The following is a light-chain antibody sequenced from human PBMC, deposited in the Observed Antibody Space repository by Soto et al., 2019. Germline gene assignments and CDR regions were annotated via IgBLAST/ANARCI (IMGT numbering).Light chain of an antibody. J-gene: IGLJ2*01. CDR2: SSN. Sequence: QLVLTQPPSASGTPGQRVTISCSGSSSNIGSNAINWYQQLPGTAPKLLMHSSNQRPSGVPDRFSGSKSGTSASLAISGLQSEDEADYYCAAWDDSLNGVVFGGGTQLTVL. CDR3: AAWDDSLNGVV. CDR1: SSNIGSNA. V-gene: IGLV1-44*01.